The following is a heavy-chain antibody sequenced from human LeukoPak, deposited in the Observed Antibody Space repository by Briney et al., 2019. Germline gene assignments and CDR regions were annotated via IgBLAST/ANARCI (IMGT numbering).Heavy chain of an antibody. CDR1: GFTFSSYA. CDR3: ARSPGPFDY. Sequence: AGGSLRLSCAASGFTFSSYAMHWVRQAPGKGLEWVVVISYDGGNKYYADSVKGRFTISRDNSKNTLYLQMNSLRAEDTAVYYCARSPGPFDYWGQGTLVTVSS. V-gene: IGHV3-30-3*01. D-gene: IGHD7-27*01. J-gene: IGHJ4*02. CDR2: ISYDGGNK.